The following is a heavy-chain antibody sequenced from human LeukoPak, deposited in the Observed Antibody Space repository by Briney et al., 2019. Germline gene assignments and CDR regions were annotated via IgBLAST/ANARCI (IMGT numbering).Heavy chain of an antibody. V-gene: IGHV3-23*01. CDR2: ISGGVGST. Sequence: GGSLRLSCAASGFTLSNYAMGWVRQAAGKGLEWVSAISGGVGSTYYADSVKGRFTISRDNSKNTLYLQMNSLRAEDTAVYYCAKIRPSSSWYIDYWGQGTLVTVSS. D-gene: IGHD6-13*01. CDR1: GFTLSNYA. J-gene: IGHJ4*02. CDR3: AKIRPSSSWYIDY.